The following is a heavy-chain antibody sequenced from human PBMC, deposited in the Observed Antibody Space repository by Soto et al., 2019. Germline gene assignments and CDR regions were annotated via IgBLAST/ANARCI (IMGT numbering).Heavy chain of an antibody. V-gene: IGHV1-69*01. J-gene: IGHJ6*02. CDR2: IIPVYGTP. D-gene: IGHD2-15*01. CDR1: GGTFNKYA. CDR3: SIVTAYGMDV. Sequence: QVQLEQYGAEVKKPGSSLKVSCKATGGTFNKYAISWVRQAPGQGLEWMAGIIPVYGTPNYAQRFQDRVTIVADESTTTAYMEVNSLRSEDTAIYYCSIVTAYGMDVWGPGTTVIVSS.